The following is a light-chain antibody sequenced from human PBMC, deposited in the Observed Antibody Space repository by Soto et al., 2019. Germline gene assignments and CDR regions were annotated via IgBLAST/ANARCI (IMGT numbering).Light chain of an antibody. Sequence: QSVLTQPASASGSPGQSVTISCTGSSSDVIAYNYVSWYQQHPGKVPKLMIYEVSKRPSGVSNRFSGSKSGNTASLTISGLQAEDEAGYYCGSYTGSGTLVVFGGGTKLTVL. CDR3: GSYTGSGTLVV. CDR2: EVS. V-gene: IGLV2-14*01. J-gene: IGLJ2*01. CDR1: SSDVIAYNY.